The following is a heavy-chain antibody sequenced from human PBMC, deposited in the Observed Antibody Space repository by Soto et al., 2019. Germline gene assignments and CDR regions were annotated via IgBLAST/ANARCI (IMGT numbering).Heavy chain of an antibody. D-gene: IGHD3-10*01. CDR2: INHSRRP. Sequence: SETLSPTFAFHGWSFRGYYLSWVLQPPGKGLEGSGEINHSRRPNYNPSLKSRVTTSVDTSKNQFSLKLSSVTAADTAVYYCARGGKYGSRSYTPIDSWGQGTLVTVSS. J-gene: IGHJ4*02. CDR1: GWSFRGYY. CDR3: ARGGKYGSRSYTPIDS. V-gene: IGHV4-34*01.